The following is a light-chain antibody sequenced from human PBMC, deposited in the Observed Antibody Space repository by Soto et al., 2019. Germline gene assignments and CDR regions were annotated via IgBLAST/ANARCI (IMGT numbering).Light chain of an antibody. CDR2: AAS. CDR3: QQSYSTPLWT. V-gene: IGKV1-39*01. Sequence: DIQMTQSPSSLSASVGDRVTITCRASQSISSYLNWYQQKPGKAPKLLIYAASSLQSGGPSRFSGSGSGTDFTLTISSLQPEDFATYYCQQSYSTPLWTFGQGTKVEIK. J-gene: IGKJ1*01. CDR1: QSISSY.